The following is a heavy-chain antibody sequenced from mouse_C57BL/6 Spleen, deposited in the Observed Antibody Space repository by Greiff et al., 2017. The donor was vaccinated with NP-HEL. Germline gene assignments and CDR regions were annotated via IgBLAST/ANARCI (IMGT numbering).Heavy chain of an antibody. D-gene: IGHD5-5*01. CDR1: GYAFTNYL. CDR3: ARTLPFLDY. CDR2: INPGSGGT. Sequence: VQLQQSGAELVRPGTSVKVSCKASGYAFTNYLIEWVKQRPGQGLEWIGVINPGSGGTNYNEKFKGKATLTADKSSSTAYMQLSSLTSEDSAVYFCARTLPFLDYWGQGTTLTVSS. J-gene: IGHJ2*01. V-gene: IGHV1-54*01.